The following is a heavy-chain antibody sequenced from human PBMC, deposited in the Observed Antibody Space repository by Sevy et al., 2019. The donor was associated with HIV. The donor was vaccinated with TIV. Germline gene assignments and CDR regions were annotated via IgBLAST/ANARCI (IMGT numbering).Heavy chain of an antibody. J-gene: IGHJ4*02. CDR3: ARQRSGPWYFDY. V-gene: IGHV1-18*01. D-gene: IGHD3-3*01. CDR2: ISVYNGDT. CDR1: GYTFSNYD. Sequence: ASVKVSCKASGYTFSNYDINWVQQAPGQGLEWMGRISVYNGDTDYSQKLQGRVTMTTDTSTNTVYMDLRSLRSDDTAMYYCARQRSGPWYFDYWGQRTLVTVSS.